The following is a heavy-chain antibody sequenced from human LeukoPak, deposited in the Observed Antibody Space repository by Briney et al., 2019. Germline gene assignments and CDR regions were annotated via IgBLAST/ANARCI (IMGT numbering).Heavy chain of an antibody. Sequence: GESLQISCKASGYPFDNYWISWVRLMPGKGLEWMGIIYPGDSNARYNPSFQGHVTMSVDRSIDTAYLQWSSLQASDTATYYCATQYAQFYDFWGQGTLVTVSS. D-gene: IGHD2-8*01. V-gene: IGHV5-51*01. J-gene: IGHJ4*02. CDR2: IYPGDSNA. CDR3: ATQYAQFYDF. CDR1: GYPFDNYW.